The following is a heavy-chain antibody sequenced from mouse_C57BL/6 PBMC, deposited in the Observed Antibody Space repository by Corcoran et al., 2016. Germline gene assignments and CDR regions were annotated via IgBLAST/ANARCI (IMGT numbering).Heavy chain of an antibody. CDR3: ARWLPYYAMDY. Sequence: QVQLKQSGAELVRPGASVKLSCKASGYTFTDYYINWVKQRPGQGLEWIARIYPGSGNTYYNEKFKGKATLTAEKSSSTAYMQLSSLTSEDSAVYFCARWLPYYAMDYWGQGTSVTVSS. CDR1: GYTFTDYY. D-gene: IGHD2-2*01. V-gene: IGHV1-76*01. J-gene: IGHJ4*01. CDR2: IYPGSGNT.